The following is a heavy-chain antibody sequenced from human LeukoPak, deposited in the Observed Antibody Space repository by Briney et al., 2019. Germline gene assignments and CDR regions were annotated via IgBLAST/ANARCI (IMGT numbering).Heavy chain of an antibody. CDR3: ATSPIVVVPAAL. Sequence: SETLSLTCAVYGGSFSGYYWSWIRQPPGKGLEWIGEINHSGSTTYNPSLKSRVTISVDTSKNQFSLKLSSVTAADTAVYYCATSPIVVVPAALWGQGTLVTVSS. J-gene: IGHJ4*02. V-gene: IGHV4-34*01. D-gene: IGHD2-2*01. CDR1: GGSFSGYY. CDR2: INHSGST.